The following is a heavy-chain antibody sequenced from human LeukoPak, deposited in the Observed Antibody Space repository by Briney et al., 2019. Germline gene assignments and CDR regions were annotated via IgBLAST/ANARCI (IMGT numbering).Heavy chain of an antibody. J-gene: IGHJ4*02. CDR2: SSGSGTYI. D-gene: IGHD3-22*01. CDR3: ARAYFYDTSGYYYGY. Sequence: PGGSLRLSCAASGFTVSSNYMSWVRQAPGKGLEWGSSSSGSGTYIYYADSVKGRFTISRDNAKNSLYLQMNGLRAEDTAVYYCARAYFYDTSGYYYGYWGQGTLVTVSS. CDR1: GFTVSSNY. V-gene: IGHV3-21*01.